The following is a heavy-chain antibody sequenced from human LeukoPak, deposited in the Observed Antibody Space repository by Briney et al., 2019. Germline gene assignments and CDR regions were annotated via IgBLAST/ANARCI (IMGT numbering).Heavy chain of an antibody. D-gene: IGHD1-26*01. CDR3: ARGAGGSYF. V-gene: IGHV3-48*03. CDR2: ISSSGSII. CDR1: GFTFSSYE. J-gene: IGHJ4*02. Sequence: PGGSLRLSCAASGFTFSSYEFNWVRQAPGKGLEWVSYISSSGSIIFYADSVKGRFTISRDNAKNTLYLQMNSLRAEDTAVYYCARGAGGSYFWGQGTLVTVSS.